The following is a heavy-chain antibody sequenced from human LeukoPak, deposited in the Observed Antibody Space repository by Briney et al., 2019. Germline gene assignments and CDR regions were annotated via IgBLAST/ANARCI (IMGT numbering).Heavy chain of an antibody. Sequence: GSLRLSCAASGFTFSSYAMSWVGQAPGKGLECVSAISGSGGSTYYADSVKGRFTISRDNSKNTLYLQMNSLRAEDTAVYYSAKDWLGGSSTSCCNWFDPWGQGTLVTVSS. CDR2: ISGSGGST. D-gene: IGHD2-2*01. J-gene: IGHJ5*02. CDR3: AKDWLGGSSTSCCNWFDP. V-gene: IGHV3-23*01. CDR1: GFTFSSYA.